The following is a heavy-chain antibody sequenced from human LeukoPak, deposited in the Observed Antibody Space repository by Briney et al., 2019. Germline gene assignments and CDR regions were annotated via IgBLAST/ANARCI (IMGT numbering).Heavy chain of an antibody. CDR3: ARFWNDFWTGYPSDAFDI. J-gene: IGHJ3*02. V-gene: IGHV3-23*01. CDR2: ISGSGRGGIP. Sequence: GGSLRLSCAASGFTLTSYAMSWVRQAPGKGLEWVSSISGSGRGGIPSYADSVKGRSTISRDNSRNTLYLQLNSLRVEYTALYYCARFWNDFWTGYPSDAFDIWGQGTMVTVSS. CDR1: GFTLTSYA. D-gene: IGHD3/OR15-3a*01.